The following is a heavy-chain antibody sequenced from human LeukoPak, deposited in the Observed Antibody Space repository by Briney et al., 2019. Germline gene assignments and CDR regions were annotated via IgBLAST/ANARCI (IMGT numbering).Heavy chain of an antibody. CDR3: ARDPWCSGGSCYDAFDI. Sequence: SETLSLTCTVSGGSISSSSYYWGWIRQPPGKGLEWIGYIYYSGGTYYNPSLKSRVTISVDTSKNQFSLKLSSVTAADTAVYYCARDPWCSGGSCYDAFDIWGQGTMATVSS. J-gene: IGHJ3*02. CDR2: IYYSGGT. D-gene: IGHD2-15*01. V-gene: IGHV4-39*07. CDR1: GGSISSSSYY.